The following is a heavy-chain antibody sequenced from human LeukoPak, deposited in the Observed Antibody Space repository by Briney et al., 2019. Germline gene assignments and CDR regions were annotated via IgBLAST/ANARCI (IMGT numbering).Heavy chain of an antibody. CDR1: GGTFSSYA. J-gene: IGHJ4*02. CDR3: AREGLGYCSGGSCYPFDY. CDR2: IIPIFGTA. D-gene: IGHD2-15*01. Sequence: SVKVSCKASGGTFSSYAISWVRQAPGQGLEWMGGIIPIFGTANYAQKLQGRVTMTTDTSTSTAYMELRSLRSDDTAVYYCAREGLGYCSGGSCYPFDYWGQGTLVTVSS. V-gene: IGHV1-69*05.